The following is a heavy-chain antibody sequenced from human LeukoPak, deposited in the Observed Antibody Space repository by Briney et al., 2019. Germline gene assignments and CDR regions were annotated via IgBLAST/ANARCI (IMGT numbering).Heavy chain of an antibody. Sequence: HSETLSLTCIVSGGSISSYYWSWIRQPPGKGLEWIGYIYYSGSTNYNPSLKSRVTISVDTSKNQFSLKLRSVTAADTAVYYCASSVDTAMVTGGYYFDYWGQGTLVTVSS. J-gene: IGHJ4*02. D-gene: IGHD5-18*01. CDR2: IYYSGST. V-gene: IGHV4-59*01. CDR3: ASSVDTAMVTGGYYFDY. CDR1: GGSISSYY.